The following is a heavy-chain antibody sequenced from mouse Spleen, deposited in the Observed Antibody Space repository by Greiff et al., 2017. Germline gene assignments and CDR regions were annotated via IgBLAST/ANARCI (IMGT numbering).Heavy chain of an antibody. V-gene: IGHV5-17*02. CDR3: ARGATMITPFDY. CDR2: ISSGSSTI. CDR1: GFTFSSFG. Sequence: EVMLVESGGGLVQPGGSRKLSCAASGFTFSSFGMHWVRQAPEKGLEWVAYISSGSSTIYYADTVKGRFTISRDNPKNTLFLQMTSLRSEDTAMYYCARGATMITPFDYWGQGTTLTVSS. J-gene: IGHJ2*01. D-gene: IGHD2-4*01.